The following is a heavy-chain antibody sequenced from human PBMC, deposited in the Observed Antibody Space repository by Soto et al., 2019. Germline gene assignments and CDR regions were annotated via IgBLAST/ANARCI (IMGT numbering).Heavy chain of an antibody. D-gene: IGHD6-19*01. V-gene: IGHV4-59*01. CDR1: GGSISSYY. J-gene: IGHJ4*02. CDR2: IYYSGST. Sequence: NPSETLSLTCTVSGGSISSYYWSWIRQPPGKGLEWIGYIYYSGSTNYNPSLKSRVTISVDTSKNQFSLKLSSVTAADTAVYYCARTYSSGWYGYWGQGTLVTVSS. CDR3: ARTYSSGWYGY.